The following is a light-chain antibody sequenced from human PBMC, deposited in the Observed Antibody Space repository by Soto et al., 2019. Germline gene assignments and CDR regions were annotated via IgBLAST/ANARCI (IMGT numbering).Light chain of an antibody. V-gene: IGKV1-33*01. CDR3: QQYDNLPMYT. CDR2: DAS. Sequence: DIQMTQSPSSLSASVGDRVTITCQASQDINNYLNWYQQKPGKAPKLLIFDASNLETGVPSRFXGRGSGTEFTLTITSLQPEDIATYYCQQYDNLPMYTFGQGTKLEIK. CDR1: QDINNY. J-gene: IGKJ2*01.